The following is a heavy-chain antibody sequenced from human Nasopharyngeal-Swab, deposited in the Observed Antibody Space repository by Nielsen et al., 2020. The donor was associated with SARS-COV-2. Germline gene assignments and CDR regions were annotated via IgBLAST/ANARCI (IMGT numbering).Heavy chain of an antibody. Sequence: GEALKISCAASGFTFSSYSMNWVSQAPGKGLEWVSSISSSSSYIYYADSVKGRFTISRDNAKNSLYLQMNSLRAEDTAVYYCARVDADYDFWSGSKSGLFDYWGQGTLVTVSS. V-gene: IGHV3-21*01. J-gene: IGHJ4*02. CDR3: ARVDADYDFWSGSKSGLFDY. D-gene: IGHD3-3*01. CDR1: GFTFSSYS. CDR2: ISSSSSYI.